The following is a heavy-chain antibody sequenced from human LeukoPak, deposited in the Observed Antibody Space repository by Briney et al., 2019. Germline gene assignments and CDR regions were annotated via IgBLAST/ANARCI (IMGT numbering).Heavy chain of an antibody. Sequence: ASVKVSCKASGYTFTSYGISWVRQAPGQGLEWMGWISAYNGNTNYAQKLQGRVTMTTDTSTSTAYMELRSLRSDDTAVYYCARGMFVVVPAAMDYYYYYMDVWGKGTTVTVSS. CDR1: GYTFTSYG. CDR2: ISAYNGNT. V-gene: IGHV1-18*01. CDR3: ARGMFVVVPAAMDYYYYYMDV. J-gene: IGHJ6*03. D-gene: IGHD2-2*01.